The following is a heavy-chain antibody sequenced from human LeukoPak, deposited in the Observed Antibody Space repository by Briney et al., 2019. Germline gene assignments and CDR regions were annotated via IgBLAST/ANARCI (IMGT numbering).Heavy chain of an antibody. CDR3: TTESSYRDFWSGFNYYYYMDV. CDR1: GFTFSSYA. Sequence: GGSLRLSCAASGFTFSSYAMSWVRQAPGKGLEWVSAISGSGGSTYYADSVKGRFTISRDNSKNTLYLQMNSLRAEDTAVYYCTTESSYRDFWSGFNYYYYMDVWGKGTTVTVSS. D-gene: IGHD3-3*01. J-gene: IGHJ6*03. CDR2: ISGSGGST. V-gene: IGHV3-23*01.